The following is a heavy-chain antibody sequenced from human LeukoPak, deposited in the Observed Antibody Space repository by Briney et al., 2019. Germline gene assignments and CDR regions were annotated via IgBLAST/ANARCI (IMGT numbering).Heavy chain of an antibody. CDR3: ARRYYYDSSGYRPLVNWFDP. CDR2: ISAYNGNT. Sequence: ASVKVSCKASGYTFTSYGISWVRQAPGQGLEWMGWISAYNGNTNYAQKLQGRVTMTTDTSTSTAYMELRSLRSDDTAVYYCARRYYYDSSGYRPLVNWFDPWGQGTLVTVSS. J-gene: IGHJ5*02. V-gene: IGHV1-18*01. CDR1: GYTFTSYG. D-gene: IGHD3-22*01.